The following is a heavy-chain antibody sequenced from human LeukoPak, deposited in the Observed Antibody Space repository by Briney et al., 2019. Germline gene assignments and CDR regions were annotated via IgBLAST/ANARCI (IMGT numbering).Heavy chain of an antibody. CDR2: ISDSGGRI. CDR3: AKPVRFGANNWFDP. Sequence: GGSLRLSRAASGFTFNSYAMTWVRQAPGKGLEWVSVISDSGGRIYYADSVKGRFTISRDNSKNTLYLHMNSLRAEDTAVYYCAKPVRFGANNWFDPWGQGTLVTVSS. D-gene: IGHD3-10*01. J-gene: IGHJ5*02. CDR1: GFTFNSYA. V-gene: IGHV3-23*01.